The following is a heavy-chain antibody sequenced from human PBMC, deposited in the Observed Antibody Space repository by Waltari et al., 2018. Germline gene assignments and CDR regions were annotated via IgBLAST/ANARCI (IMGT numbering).Heavy chain of an antibody. CDR3: ARDLVDCSGGSCYPGWFDP. V-gene: IGHV4-38-2*02. CDR2: IYHSGST. Sequence: QVQLQESGPGLVKPSETLSLTCTVSGYSISSGYYWGWIRQPPGKGLEWIGSIYHSGSTYYNPSLKSRVTISVDTSKNQFSLKLSSVTAADTAVYYCARDLVDCSGGSCYPGWFDPWGQGTLVTVSS. D-gene: IGHD2-15*01. CDR1: GYSISSGYY. J-gene: IGHJ5*02.